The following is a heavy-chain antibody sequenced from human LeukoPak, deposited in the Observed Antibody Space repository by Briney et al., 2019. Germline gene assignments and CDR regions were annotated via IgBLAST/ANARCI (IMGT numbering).Heavy chain of an antibody. Sequence: SETLSLTCTVSGGSISSYYWSWIRQPPGKGLEWIGYIYYSGSTNYNPSLKSRVTISVDTSKNQFSLKLSSVTAADTAVYYCATSQNYYGSSGYLEYFQHWGQGTLVTVSS. CDR1: GGSISSYY. CDR3: ATSQNYYGSSGYLEYFQH. CDR2: IYYSGST. V-gene: IGHV4-59*08. J-gene: IGHJ1*01. D-gene: IGHD3-22*01.